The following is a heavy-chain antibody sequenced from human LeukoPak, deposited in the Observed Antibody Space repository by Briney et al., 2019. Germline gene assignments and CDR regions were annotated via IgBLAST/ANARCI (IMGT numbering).Heavy chain of an antibody. J-gene: IGHJ4*02. V-gene: IGHV3-74*01. CDR3: PRSSWYEDFDY. D-gene: IGHD6-13*01. CDR1: GFTFSNFW. CDR2: INTAGSST. Sequence: PGGSLRLSCAVSGFTFSNFWMSWVPQAPGKGLVWVSRINTAGSSTSYADSVKGRFTISRDNAKNTLYLQMNSLRAEDTAVYYRPRSSWYEDFDYWGQGTLVTVSS.